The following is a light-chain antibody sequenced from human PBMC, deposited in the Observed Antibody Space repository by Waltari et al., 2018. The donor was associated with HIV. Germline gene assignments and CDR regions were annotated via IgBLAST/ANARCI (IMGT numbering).Light chain of an antibody. V-gene: IGLV2-14*03. CDR2: DVK. CDR3: SSYTSSSTRV. J-gene: IGLJ3*02. Sequence: QSALTQPASVTGSPGHSITTSCTGTSSHGCGYTYFPWSPRKTGKAPKLMIYDVKNRPSGVSNRFSGSKSGNTASLTISGLQAEDEADYYCSSYTSSSTRVFGGGTKVTVL. CDR1: SSHGCGYTY.